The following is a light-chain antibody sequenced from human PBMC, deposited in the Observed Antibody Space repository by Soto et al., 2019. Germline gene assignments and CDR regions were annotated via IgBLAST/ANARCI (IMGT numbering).Light chain of an antibody. V-gene: IGLV1-51*01. CDR3: GTWDSSLSAVV. CDR1: SSNIGNEY. Sequence: QSVLTQPPSVSAAPGQKVTISCSGSSSNIGNEYVSWYQQFPGTAPKLLIYDNNERPSGIPDRFSASKSGTSATLGITGLQTGDEADYYCGTWDSSLSAVVFGGGTKVTVL. CDR2: DNN. J-gene: IGLJ2*01.